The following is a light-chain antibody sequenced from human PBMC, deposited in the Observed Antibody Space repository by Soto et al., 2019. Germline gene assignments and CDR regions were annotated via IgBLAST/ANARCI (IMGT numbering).Light chain of an antibody. J-gene: IGLJ1*01. Sequence: QSVLTQPASVSGSPGQSNTISCTGTSSDVGGYDYVSWYQLHPGKAPKLMVFEDSNRPSGVSYRFSGSKSGNAASLTISGLQAEDEADYFCSSYSISTAYLFGTGTKVTVL. CDR3: SSYSISTAYL. CDR1: SSDVGGYDY. CDR2: EDS. V-gene: IGLV2-14*01.